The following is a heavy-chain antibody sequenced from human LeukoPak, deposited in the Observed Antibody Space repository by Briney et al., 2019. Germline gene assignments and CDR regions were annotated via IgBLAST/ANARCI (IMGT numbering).Heavy chain of an antibody. J-gene: IGHJ4*02. V-gene: IGHV4-61*02. CDR2: IYTSGST. Sequence: NPSQTLSLTCTVSGGSISSGSYYWSWIRQPAGKGLEWIGRIYTSGSTNYNPSLKGRVTLSVDTSKNQSSLKLSCVTAADTAVYYCARDPYSSGWTFDYWGQGTLVTASS. D-gene: IGHD6-19*01. CDR1: GGSISSGSYY. CDR3: ARDPYSSGWTFDY.